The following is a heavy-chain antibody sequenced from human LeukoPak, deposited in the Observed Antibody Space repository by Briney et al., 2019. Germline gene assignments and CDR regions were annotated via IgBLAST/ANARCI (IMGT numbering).Heavy chain of an antibody. D-gene: IGHD5-12*01. CDR3: ARVRKYSGYYSWYFDL. CDR1: GFTFSSYD. J-gene: IGHJ2*01. Sequence: PGGSLRLSCAAPGFTFSSYDMHWVRQATGKGLEWVSAIGTAGDTYYPGSVKGRFTISRENAKNSLYLQMNSLRAGDTAVYYCARVRKYSGYYSWYFDLWGRGTLVTVSS. V-gene: IGHV3-13*01. CDR2: IGTAGDT.